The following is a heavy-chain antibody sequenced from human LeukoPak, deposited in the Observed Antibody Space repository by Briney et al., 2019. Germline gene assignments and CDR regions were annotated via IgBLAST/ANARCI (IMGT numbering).Heavy chain of an antibody. J-gene: IGHJ4*02. D-gene: IGHD5-12*01. CDR3: AKLGATITGTRPFDY. CDR1: GFTFSSYG. V-gene: IGHV3-30*02. Sequence: GGSLRLSCAASGFTFSSYGMHWVRQAPGKGLEWVAFIRYDGSNKYYADSVKGRFTISRDNSKNTLYLQMNSLRAEDTAVYYCAKLGATITGTRPFDYWGQGTLVTVSS. CDR2: IRYDGSNK.